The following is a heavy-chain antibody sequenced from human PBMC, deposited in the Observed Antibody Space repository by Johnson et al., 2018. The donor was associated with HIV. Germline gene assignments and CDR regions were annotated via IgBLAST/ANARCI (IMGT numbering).Heavy chain of an antibody. CDR2: ISYDGSNK. CDR1: GFAFSSYA. CDR3: AKEVGWLGDAFDI. V-gene: IGHV3-30*04. Sequence: VLLLESGGGVVQPGRSLRLSCAASGFAFSSYAMHWVRQAPGKGLEWVAVISYDGSNKYYADSVKGRFTISRDTSKNTMYLQMNSLRAEDTAVYYCAKEVGWLGDAFDIWGQGTMVTVSS. D-gene: IGHD6-19*01. J-gene: IGHJ3*02.